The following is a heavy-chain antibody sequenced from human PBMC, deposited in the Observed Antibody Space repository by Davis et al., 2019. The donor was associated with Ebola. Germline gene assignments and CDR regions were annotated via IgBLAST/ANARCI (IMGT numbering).Heavy chain of an antibody. CDR2: INSDGSST. D-gene: IGHD3-9*01. V-gene: IGHV3-74*01. J-gene: IGHJ4*02. CDR3: ARAEYDILTGYYDY. CDR1: GFTFSSYW. Sequence: PGGSLRLSCAASGFTFSSYWMHWVRQAPGKGLVWVSRINSDGSSTSYADSVKGRFTISRDNSKNTLYLQMNSLRAEDTAVYYCARAEYDILTGYYDYWGQGTLVTVSS.